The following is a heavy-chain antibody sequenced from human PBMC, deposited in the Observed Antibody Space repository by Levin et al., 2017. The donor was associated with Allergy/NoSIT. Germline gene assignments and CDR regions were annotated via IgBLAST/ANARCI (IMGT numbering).Heavy chain of an antibody. V-gene: IGHV3-30*04. D-gene: IGHD2-15*01. CDR2: ISYDGSNK. CDR1: GFTFSSYA. CDR3: ARETGVATLFDY. J-gene: IGHJ4*02. Sequence: LLLTCAASGFTFSSYAMHWVRQAPGKGLEWVAVISYDGSNKYYADSVKGRFTISRDNSKNTLYLQMNSLRAEDTAVYYCARETGVATLFDYWGQGTLVTVSS.